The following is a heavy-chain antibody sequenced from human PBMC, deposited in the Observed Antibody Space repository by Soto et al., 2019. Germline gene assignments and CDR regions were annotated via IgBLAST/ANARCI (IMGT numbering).Heavy chain of an antibody. Sequence: QVQLVESGGGVVQPGRSLRLSCAASGFTFSSYGMHWVRQAPGKGLEWGAVISYDGSNKYYADSVKGRFTISRDNSKNTLYLQMNSLRAEDTAVYYCAKAGLAVPAAMGDYYYGMDVWGQGTTVTVSS. CDR1: GFTFSSYG. D-gene: IGHD2-2*01. CDR3: AKAGLAVPAAMGDYYYGMDV. CDR2: ISYDGSNK. J-gene: IGHJ6*02. V-gene: IGHV3-30*18.